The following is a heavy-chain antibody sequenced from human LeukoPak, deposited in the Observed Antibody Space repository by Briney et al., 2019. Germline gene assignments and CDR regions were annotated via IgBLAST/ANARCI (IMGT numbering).Heavy chain of an antibody. D-gene: IGHD2-2*01. CDR1: GFTFSNAW. J-gene: IGHJ6*03. Sequence: GGSLRLSCAASGFTFSNAWMSWVRQAPGKGLEWVGRIKSKTDGGTTDYAAPVKGRFTISRDDSKNTLYLQMNSLKTEDTAVYYCTTQLVVPETYYYMDVWGKGTTVTVSS. V-gene: IGHV3-15*01. CDR2: IKSKTDGGTT. CDR3: TTQLVVPETYYYMDV.